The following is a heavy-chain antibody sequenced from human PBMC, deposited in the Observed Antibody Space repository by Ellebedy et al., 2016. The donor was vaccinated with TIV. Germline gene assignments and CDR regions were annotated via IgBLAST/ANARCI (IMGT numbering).Heavy chain of an antibody. Sequence: MPSETLSLTCTFTVSGGSISSYYWTWIRQPPGKGLEWIGYIYYTGSPNYNPSLKSRLTISVDTSKNQFSLKLSSVTAADTAVYYCASGPNHNFFDYWGQGTLVTVSS. J-gene: IGHJ4*02. CDR2: IYYTGSP. CDR1: GGSISSYY. CDR3: ASGPNHNFFDY. V-gene: IGHV4-59*01. D-gene: IGHD1-14*01.